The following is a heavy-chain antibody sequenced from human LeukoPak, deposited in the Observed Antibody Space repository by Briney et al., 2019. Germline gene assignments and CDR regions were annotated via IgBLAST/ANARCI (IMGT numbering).Heavy chain of an antibody. CDR3: AKDQGGIVVVPAAMAY. V-gene: IGHV3-30*18. D-gene: IGHD2-2*01. J-gene: IGHJ4*02. Sequence: GGSLRLSCAASGGTFSSYGMHWVRQPPGKGQERVAVISYDGSNKYYSDPVKGRFTLSRDNSKNTLYLQMNSLRAEDTAVYYCAKDQGGIVVVPAAMAYWGQGTLVTVSS. CDR1: GGTFSSYG. CDR2: ISYDGSNK.